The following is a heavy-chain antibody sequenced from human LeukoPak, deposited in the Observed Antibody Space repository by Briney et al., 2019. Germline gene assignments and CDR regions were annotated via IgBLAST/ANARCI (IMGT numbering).Heavy chain of an antibody. CDR1: GFTFSDYY. CDR2: ISGSGGST. J-gene: IGHJ5*02. V-gene: IGHV3-23*01. Sequence: GGSLRLSCAASGFTFSDYYMTWIRQAPGKGLEWVSAISGSGGSTYYADSVKGRFTISRDNSKNTLYLQMNSLRAEDTAVYYCARDSEATDYYDSSGYYYNWFDPWGQGTLVTVSS. D-gene: IGHD3-22*01. CDR3: ARDSEATDYYDSSGYYYNWFDP.